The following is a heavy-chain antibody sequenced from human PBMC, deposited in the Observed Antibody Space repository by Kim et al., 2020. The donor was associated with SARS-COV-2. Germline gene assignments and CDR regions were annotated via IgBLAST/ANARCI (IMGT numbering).Heavy chain of an antibody. CDR1: GFTFSSYG. CDR2: IWYDGSNK. J-gene: IGHJ6*02. D-gene: IGHD2-21*01. CDR3: ARDHSMGYYYGMDV. V-gene: IGHV3-33*01. Sequence: GGSLRPSCAASGFTFSSYGMHWVRQAPGKGLEWVAVIWYDGSNKYYADSVKGRFTISRDNSKNTLYLQMNSLRAEDTAVYYCARDHSMGYYYGMDVWGQGTTDTVSS.